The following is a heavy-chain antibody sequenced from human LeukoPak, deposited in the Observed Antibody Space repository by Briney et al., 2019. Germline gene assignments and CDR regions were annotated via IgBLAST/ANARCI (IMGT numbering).Heavy chain of an antibody. J-gene: IGHJ4*02. Sequence: GASVKVSCKASGYTFTSHGISWVRQAPGQGLEWMGWISAYNGNTNYAQKLQGRVTMTTDTSTSTAYMELRSLRSDDTAVYYCALNDYGDYSVGYWGQGTLVTVSS. CDR1: GYTFTSHG. CDR2: ISAYNGNT. V-gene: IGHV1-18*01. D-gene: IGHD4-17*01. CDR3: ALNDYGDYSVGY.